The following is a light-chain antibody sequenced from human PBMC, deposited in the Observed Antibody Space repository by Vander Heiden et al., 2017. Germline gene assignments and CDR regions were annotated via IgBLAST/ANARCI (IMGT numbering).Light chain of an antibody. CDR3: NSRDSSGNHVV. CDR1: SLRSYY. V-gene: IGLV3-19*01. J-gene: IGLJ2*01. Sequence: SSELPQDPAVSVALGQPVRITCQGDSLRSYYATWYQQKPGQAPVLVIYGKNTRPSGIPDRFSGSSSGNTASLTITGAQAEDEADYYCNSRDSSGNHVVFGGGTKLTVL. CDR2: GKN.